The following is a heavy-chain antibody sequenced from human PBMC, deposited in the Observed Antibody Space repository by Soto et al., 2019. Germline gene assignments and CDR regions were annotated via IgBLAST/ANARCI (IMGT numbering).Heavy chain of an antibody. D-gene: IGHD4-17*01. J-gene: IGHJ4*02. CDR2: INPNSGGT. V-gene: IGHV1-2*02. Sequence: AASVKVSCKASGYTFTDYYMHWVRQAPGQGLEWMGWINPNSGGTDYAQKFQGRVTMTRDTSISTAYVELSMLRSDDTAVYYCARLQPNPYGDHLGSPLDYWGEGALVTVSS. CDR1: GYTFTDYY. CDR3: ARLQPNPYGDHLGSPLDY.